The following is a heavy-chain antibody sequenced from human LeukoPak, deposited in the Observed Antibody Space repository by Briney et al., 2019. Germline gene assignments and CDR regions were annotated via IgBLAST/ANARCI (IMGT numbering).Heavy chain of an antibody. CDR1: GFTVSSNY. CDR3: ARVSGGYYFDY. CDR2: IYSGGST. V-gene: IGHV3-53*01. Sequence: GGSLRLSRAASGFTVSSNYMSWVRQAPGKGLEWVSVIYSGGSTYYADSVKGRFTISRDNSKNTLYLQMNSLRAEDTAVYYCARVSGGYYFDYWGQGTLVTVSS. D-gene: IGHD1-26*01. J-gene: IGHJ4*02.